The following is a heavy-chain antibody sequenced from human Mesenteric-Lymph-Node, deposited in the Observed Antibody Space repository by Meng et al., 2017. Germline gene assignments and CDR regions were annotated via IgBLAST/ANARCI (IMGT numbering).Heavy chain of an antibody. J-gene: IGHJ4*02. CDR2: IYHSGST. CDR3: VRVPSSSWDY. V-gene: IGHV4-38-2*02. CDR1: GYSISSGYY. Sequence: ETLSLTCTVSGYSISSGYYWGWIRQPPGKGLEWIGSIYHSGSTYYNPSLKSRVTISVDTSKNQFSLKLSSVTAADTAVYYCVRVPSSSWDYWGQGTLVTVSS. D-gene: IGHD6-13*01.